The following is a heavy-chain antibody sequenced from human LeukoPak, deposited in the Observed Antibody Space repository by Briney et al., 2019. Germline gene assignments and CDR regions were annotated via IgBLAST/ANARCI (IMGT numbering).Heavy chain of an antibody. CDR3: ARPRSSIYYYYGMDV. CDR1: GFTFSSYA. J-gene: IGHJ6*04. Sequence: GRSLRLSCAASGFTFSSYAMHWVRQAPGKGLEWEAVTSYDGSNKYCADSVKGRFTISRDNSKNTLYLQMNSLRAEDTAVYYCARPRSSIYYYYGMDVWGKGTTVTVSS. CDR2: TSYDGSNK. V-gene: IGHV3-30*04.